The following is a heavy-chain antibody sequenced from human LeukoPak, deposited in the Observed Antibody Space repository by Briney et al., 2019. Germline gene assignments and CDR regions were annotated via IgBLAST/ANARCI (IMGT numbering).Heavy chain of an antibody. CDR1: GFTFSSYW. CDR2: IKQDGSEK. CDR3: ASYIWGSYRHHFDY. D-gene: IGHD3-16*02. J-gene: IGHJ4*02. Sequence: GVSLRLCCAASGFTFSSYWMSWVRQALGKGLEWVANIKQDGSEKYYVDSVKGRFTISRDNSKNTLYLQMNSLRAEDTAVYYCASYIWGSYRHHFDYWGQGTLVTVSS. V-gene: IGHV3-7*03.